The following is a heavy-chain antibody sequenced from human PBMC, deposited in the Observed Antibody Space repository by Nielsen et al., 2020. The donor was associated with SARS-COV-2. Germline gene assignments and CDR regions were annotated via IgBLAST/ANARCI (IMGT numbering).Heavy chain of an antibody. D-gene: IGHD2-15*01. Sequence: GESLKISCAASGFTFSNYEMNWVRQAPGKGLEWVSYISGSGYTIYHADSVEGRFTISRDNDKNSLYLQMDSLRADDTGVYYCAREWRYGCSGGCFFDYWGQGTPVTVSS. CDR2: ISGSGYTI. J-gene: IGHJ4*02. CDR3: AREWRYGCSGGCFFDY. CDR1: GFTFSNYE. V-gene: IGHV3-48*03.